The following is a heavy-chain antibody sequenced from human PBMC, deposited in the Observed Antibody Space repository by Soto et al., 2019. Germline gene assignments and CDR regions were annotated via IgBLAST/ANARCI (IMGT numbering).Heavy chain of an antibody. D-gene: IGHD3-3*01. CDR2: ISGSGGST. V-gene: IGHV3-23*01. CDR1: GFTFSTYA. J-gene: IGHJ5*02. Sequence: EVQLLESGGGLVQPGGSLRLSCAASGFTFSTYAMTWVRQAPGKGLEWVSGISGSGGSTYYADSVKGRFTISRDNSKNTMYLQMHSLRAEDTAVYYCAKRPLATVFGVAGNRFDPWGQGTLVTVSS. CDR3: AKRPLATVFGVAGNRFDP.